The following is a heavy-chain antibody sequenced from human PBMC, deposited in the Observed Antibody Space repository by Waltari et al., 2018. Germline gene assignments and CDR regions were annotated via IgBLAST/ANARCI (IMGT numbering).Heavy chain of an antibody. V-gene: IGHV3-43D*03. Sequence: EVQLVESGGVVVQPGGSLRLSCAASGFTFDDYAMHWVRQAPGKGLEWVSLISWDGGSTYYADSVKGRFTISRDNSKNSLYLQMNSLRAEDTALYYCAKDKSRWELNEFDYWGQGTLVTVSS. J-gene: IGHJ4*02. CDR2: ISWDGGST. CDR3: AKDKSRWELNEFDY. D-gene: IGHD1-26*01. CDR1: GFTFDDYA.